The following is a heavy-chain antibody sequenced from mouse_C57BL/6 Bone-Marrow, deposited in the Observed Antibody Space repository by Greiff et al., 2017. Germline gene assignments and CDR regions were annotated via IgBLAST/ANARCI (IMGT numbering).Heavy chain of an antibody. J-gene: IGHJ2*01. CDR1: GYSITSGYY. CDR3: AREEPYYFDY. V-gene: IGHV3-6*01. CDR2: LSYDGSN. Sequence: LVESGPGLVKPSQSLSLTCSVTGYSITSGYYWNWIRQFPGNKLEWMGYLSYDGSNNYNPSLKNRISITRDTSKNQFFLKLNSVTTEDTATYYCAREEPYYFDYWGQGTTLTVSS.